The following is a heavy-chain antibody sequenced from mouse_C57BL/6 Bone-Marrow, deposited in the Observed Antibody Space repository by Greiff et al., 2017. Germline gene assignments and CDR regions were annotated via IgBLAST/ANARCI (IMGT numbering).Heavy chain of an antibody. V-gene: IGHV1-26*01. J-gene: IGHJ2*01. CDR2: INPNNGGT. CDR1: GYTFTDYY. D-gene: IGHD1-1*01. Sequence: EVQLQQSGPELVKPGASVKISCKASGYTFTDYYMNWVKQSHGKSLEWIGDINPNNGGTSYNQKFKGKATLTVDKSSSTAYMELRSLTSEDSAVYYCARTGTVVAYYFDYWGQGTTLTVSS. CDR3: ARTGTVVAYYFDY.